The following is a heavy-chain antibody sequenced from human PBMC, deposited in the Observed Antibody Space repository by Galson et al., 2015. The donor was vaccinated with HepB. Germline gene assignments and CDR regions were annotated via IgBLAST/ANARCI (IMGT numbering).Heavy chain of an antibody. CDR1: GFTFSSYA. D-gene: IGHD3-10*01. CDR3: ARDGGWVRGAIMDY. CDR2: ISYDGSNK. V-gene: IGHV3-30-3*01. J-gene: IGHJ4*02. Sequence: SLRLSCAASGFTFSSYAMHWVRQAPGKGLEWVAVISYDGSNKYYADSVKGRFTISRDNSKNTLYLQMNSLRAEDTAVYYCARDGGWVRGAIMDYWGQGTLVTVSS.